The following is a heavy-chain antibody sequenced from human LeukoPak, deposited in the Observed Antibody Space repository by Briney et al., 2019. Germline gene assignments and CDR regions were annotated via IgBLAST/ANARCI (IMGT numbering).Heavy chain of an antibody. Sequence: ASVKVSCKASGYTFTSYDINWVRQATGQGLEWMGWMNPNSGNTGYAQKFQGRVTMTRNTSIGTAYMELSSLRSEDTAVYYCARGDSTLWFGELLSDYYYYYMDVWGKGTTVTISS. CDR2: MNPNSGNT. CDR3: ARGDSTLWFGELLSDYYYYYMDV. V-gene: IGHV1-8*01. D-gene: IGHD3-10*01. CDR1: GYTFTSYD. J-gene: IGHJ6*03.